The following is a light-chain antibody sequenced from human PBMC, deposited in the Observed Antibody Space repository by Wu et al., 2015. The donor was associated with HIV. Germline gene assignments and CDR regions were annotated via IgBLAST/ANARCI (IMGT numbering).Light chain of an antibody. CDR2: DAS. CDR3: QQYKNLPIT. V-gene: IGKV1-33*01. J-gene: IGKJ4*01. Sequence: DIQMTQSPSSLSTSVGDRVTISCQASQDISNYLNWYQQKVGKAPKLLIYDASNLEAGVPSGLSGSGSGTNFTFTISSLQPEDIATYYCQQYKNLPITFGEDQVEIK. CDR1: QDISNY.